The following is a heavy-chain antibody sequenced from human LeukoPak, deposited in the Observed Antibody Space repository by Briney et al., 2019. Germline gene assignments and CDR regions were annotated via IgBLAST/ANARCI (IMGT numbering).Heavy chain of an antibody. J-gene: IGHJ6*02. CDR1: GFTFSSYG. CDR3: AKDSSGVDDYYYYYGMDV. D-gene: IGHD6-6*01. Sequence: GSLRLSCAASGFTFSSYGMHWVRQAPGKGLEWVAVISYDGSNKYYADSVKGRFTISRDNSKNTLYLQMSSLRAEDTAVYYCAKDSSGVDDYYYYYGMDVWGQGTTVTVSS. CDR2: ISYDGSNK. V-gene: IGHV3-30*18.